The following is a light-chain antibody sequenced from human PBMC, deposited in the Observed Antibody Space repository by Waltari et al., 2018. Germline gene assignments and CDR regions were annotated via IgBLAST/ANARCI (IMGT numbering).Light chain of an antibody. V-gene: IGKV1-39*01. Sequence: DIQMTQSPSSLPASVGDRVTINCRASQSISSYLNWYQQKPGKATKLLIYAASSLQSRVPSRFSGSRSGTDFTLTISCLLPEYSATYYCQQSYSTPMYTFGHGTKLEIK. CDR1: QSISSY. CDR3: QQSYSTPMYT. J-gene: IGKJ2*01. CDR2: AAS.